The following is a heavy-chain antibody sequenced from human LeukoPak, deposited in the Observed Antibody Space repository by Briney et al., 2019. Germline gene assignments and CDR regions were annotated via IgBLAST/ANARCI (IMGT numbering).Heavy chain of an antibody. V-gene: IGHV4-4*09. CDR1: GGSISSYY. J-gene: IGHJ4*02. Sequence: SETLSLTCTVSGGSISSYYWSWIRQPPGKGLEWIGYIYTSGSTNYNPSLKSRVTISVDTSKNQFSLKLSSVTAADTAVYYCAQYSGSYGHAYWGQGTLVTVSS. CDR3: AQYSGSYGHAY. CDR2: IYTSGST. D-gene: IGHD1-26*01.